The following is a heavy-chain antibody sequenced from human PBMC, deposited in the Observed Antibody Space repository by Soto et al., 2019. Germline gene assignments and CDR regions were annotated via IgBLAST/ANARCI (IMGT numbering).Heavy chain of an antibody. CDR1: GGSISSYY. Sequence: SETLSVTCTVSGGSISSYYWSWIRQPPGKGLEWIGYIYYSGSTNYNPSLKSRVTISVDTSKNQFSLKLSSVTAADTAVYYCARGGEYGDYIFDYWGQGTLVTVSS. CDR2: IYYSGST. CDR3: ARGGEYGDYIFDY. V-gene: IGHV4-59*01. D-gene: IGHD4-17*01. J-gene: IGHJ4*02.